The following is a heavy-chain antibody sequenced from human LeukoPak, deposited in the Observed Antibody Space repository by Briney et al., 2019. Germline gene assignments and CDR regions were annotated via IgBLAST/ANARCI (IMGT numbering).Heavy chain of an antibody. V-gene: IGHV3-7*02. CDR3: ARPLASGSYYIMEY. CDR2: INQDVSEE. CDR1: GFTFSSYW. J-gene: IGHJ4*02. D-gene: IGHD3-10*01. Sequence: PGGSRGFSCAAPGFTFSSYWLSWFRQVPGKGLEWVPNINQDVSEENFVDSVKGRFTISRDNAKSSLFLQMNSLRAEDTAVYYCARPLASGSYYIMEYWGQGTLVTVSS.